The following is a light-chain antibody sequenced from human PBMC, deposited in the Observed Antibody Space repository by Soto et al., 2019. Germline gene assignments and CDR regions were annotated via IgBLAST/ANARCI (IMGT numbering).Light chain of an antibody. CDR2: DAS. V-gene: IGKV3-11*01. Sequence: EVVLTQSPATLSLSPGERATLSCGASQSIRTCLAWYQQKPGQAPRLAIFDASNRAHGVPATFGGSWSGKDFTVTINSLEPEDFAVYYCQRRNVWPPITFGHGTRLEIK. J-gene: IGKJ5*01. CDR1: QSIRTC. CDR3: QRRNVWPPIT.